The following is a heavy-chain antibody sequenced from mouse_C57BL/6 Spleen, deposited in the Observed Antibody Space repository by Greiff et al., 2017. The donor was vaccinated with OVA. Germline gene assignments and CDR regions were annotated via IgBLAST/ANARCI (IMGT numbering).Heavy chain of an antibody. CDR3: ARRGGVGFAY. V-gene: IGHV1-50*01. D-gene: IGHD1-1*02. J-gene: IGHJ3*01. CDR2: IDPSDSYT. CDR1: GYTFTSYW. Sequence: QVQLQQPGAELVKPGASVKLSCKASGYTFTSYWMQWVKQRPGQGLEWIGEIDPSDSYTNYNQKFKGKATLTVDTSSSTAYMQLSSLTSEDSAVYDCARRGGVGFAYWGQGTLVTVSA.